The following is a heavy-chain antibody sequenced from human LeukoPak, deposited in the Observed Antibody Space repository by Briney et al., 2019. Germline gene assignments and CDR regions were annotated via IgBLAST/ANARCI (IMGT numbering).Heavy chain of an antibody. CDR2: ISAYNGNT. J-gene: IGHJ6*02. D-gene: IGHD3-22*01. CDR1: GYTFTSYG. CDR3: ARDVPGPFYYYDSSGTNYGMDV. Sequence: GASVKVSCKASGYTFTSYGISWVRQAPGQGLEWMGWISAYNGNTNYAQKLQGRVTMTTDTSTSTAYLELRSLRSDDTAVYYCARDVPGPFYYYDSSGTNYGMDVWGQGTTVTVSS. V-gene: IGHV1-18*01.